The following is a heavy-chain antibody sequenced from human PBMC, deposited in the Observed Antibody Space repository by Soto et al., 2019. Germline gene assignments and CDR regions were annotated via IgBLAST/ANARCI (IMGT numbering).Heavy chain of an antibody. CDR2: ISYDGSNK. CDR3: AREGGSGSPTSFGMDV. D-gene: IGHD3-10*01. V-gene: IGHV3-30-3*01. Sequence: GGSLRLSCAASGFTFSSYAMHWVRQAPGKGLEWVAVISYDGSNKYYADSVKGRFTISRDNSKNTLYLQMNSLRAEDTAVYYCAREGGSGSPTSFGMDVWGQGTTVTVSS. CDR1: GFTFSSYA. J-gene: IGHJ6*02.